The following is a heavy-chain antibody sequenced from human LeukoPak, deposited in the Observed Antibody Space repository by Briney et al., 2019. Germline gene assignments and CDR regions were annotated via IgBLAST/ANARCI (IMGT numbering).Heavy chain of an antibody. CDR3: AKLTYYDVLTGYYSSYYFDS. J-gene: IGHJ4*02. Sequence: GGSLRLSCAASGFTFSSYAMSWVRQAPGKGLEWVSAISGSGGSTYYADSVKGRFTISRDNSKNTLYLQMNSLRAEDTAVYYCAKLTYYDVLTGYYSSYYFDSWGQGTLVNVPS. CDR1: GFTFSSYA. CDR2: ISGSGGST. D-gene: IGHD3-9*01. V-gene: IGHV3-23*01.